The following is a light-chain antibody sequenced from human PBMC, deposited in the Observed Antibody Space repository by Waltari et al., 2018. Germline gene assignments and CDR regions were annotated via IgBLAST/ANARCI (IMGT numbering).Light chain of an antibody. CDR3: SMYMGSGVWV. CDR2: KGN. V-gene: IGLV8-61*02. J-gene: IGLJ3*02. CDR1: SGSVSSTSY. Sequence: QTVVTQEPSLSVSPGGTVTLTCALSSGSVSSTSYPTWYQQTPGQPSRKLGYKGNSWVSGGPDCLSGSNPWNTAALTITGAQADDESDYYCSMYMGSGVWVFGGGTKLTVL.